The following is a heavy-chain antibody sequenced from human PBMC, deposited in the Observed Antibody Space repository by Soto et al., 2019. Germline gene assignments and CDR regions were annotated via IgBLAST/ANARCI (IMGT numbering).Heavy chain of an antibody. CDR2: IDIGGKT. J-gene: IGHJ4*02. V-gene: IGHV3-66*01. CDR1: GFSVTSNY. CDR3: ARGRGSTGYLGREHYFDH. D-gene: IGHD2-2*01. Sequence: EVQVVESGGGLVQPGGSLRLACAASGFSVTSNYMNWVRQAPGKGLEWVSIIDIGGKTYYADSVKDRFTISRDNSRNTLYLHMDSLRAEDTAVYYCARGRGSTGYLGREHYFDHWGQGTLVTVSP.